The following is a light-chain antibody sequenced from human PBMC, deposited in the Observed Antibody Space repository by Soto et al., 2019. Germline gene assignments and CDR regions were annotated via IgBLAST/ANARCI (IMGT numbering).Light chain of an antibody. V-gene: IGKV3-15*01. J-gene: IGKJ5*01. CDR2: GAS. Sequence: EIVMTQSPSTRAVSPGGRAILSCRAIQSVSSNLAWYQQKPGQAPRLLIYGASTRATGIPARFSGSGSGTDFTLTISRLEPEDFAVYYCQQRSNWPPSITFGQGTRLEIK. CDR3: QQRSNWPPSIT. CDR1: QSVSSN.